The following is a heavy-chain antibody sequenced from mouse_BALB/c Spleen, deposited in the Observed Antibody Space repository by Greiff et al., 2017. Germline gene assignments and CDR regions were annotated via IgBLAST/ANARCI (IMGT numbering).Heavy chain of an antibody. D-gene: IGHD2-1*01. CDR3: ARFYGNLNWFAY. CDR1: GYTFTSYT. CDR2: INPSSGYT. Sequence: QVQLKQSGAELARPGASVKMSCKASGYTFTSYTMHWVKQRPGQGLEWIGYINPSSGYTNYNQKFKDKATLTADKSSSTAYMQLSSLTSEDSAVYYCARFYGNLNWFAYWGQGTLVTVSA. J-gene: IGHJ3*01. V-gene: IGHV1-4*01.